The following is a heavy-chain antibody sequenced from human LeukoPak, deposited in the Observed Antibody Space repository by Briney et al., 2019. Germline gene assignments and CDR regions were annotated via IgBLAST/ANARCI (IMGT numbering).Heavy chain of an antibody. J-gene: IGHJ5*01. V-gene: IGHV1-69*05. D-gene: IGHD3-22*01. CDR3: ARDLWNFYDDSGYNRDFDS. Sequence: SVKVSCKASGGTFSSYAISWVRQAPGQGLEWMGGIIPIFGTANYAQKFQDRVTITTDESTSTAYMELSSLRSEDTAAYYCARDLWNFYDDSGYNRDFDSWGQGTLVTVSS. CDR2: IIPIFGTA. CDR1: GGTFSSYA.